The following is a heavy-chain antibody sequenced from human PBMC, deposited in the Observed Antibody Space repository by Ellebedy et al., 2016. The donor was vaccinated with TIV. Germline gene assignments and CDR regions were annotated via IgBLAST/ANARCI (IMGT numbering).Heavy chain of an antibody. CDR3: TRDPGNTRFYYYYGMDV. CDR1: GFNFSDYY. J-gene: IGHJ6*02. Sequence: GGSLRLSCAGSGFNFSDYYMSWVRQAPGKGLEWLAYITSSGDIKYYTDSVKGRFTISRDNANSSLHLQMNRLRAEDTAVYYCTRDPGNTRFYYYYGMDVWGQGTTVTVSS. CDR2: ITSSGDIK. V-gene: IGHV3-11*01.